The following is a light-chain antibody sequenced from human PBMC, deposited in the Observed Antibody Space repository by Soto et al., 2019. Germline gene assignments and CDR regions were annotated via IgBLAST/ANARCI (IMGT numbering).Light chain of an antibody. CDR2: DAS. Sequence: DIPMTQAPSTLSASVGDRVTITCRASQSISTWLAWYQQKPGKAPKLLIYDASSLESGVPSGFSGSASGTEFTLTISSLQPDDFATYYCQPYNSYPYTFGQGTKLEIK. CDR1: QSISTW. J-gene: IGKJ2*01. V-gene: IGKV1-5*01. CDR3: QPYNSYPYT.